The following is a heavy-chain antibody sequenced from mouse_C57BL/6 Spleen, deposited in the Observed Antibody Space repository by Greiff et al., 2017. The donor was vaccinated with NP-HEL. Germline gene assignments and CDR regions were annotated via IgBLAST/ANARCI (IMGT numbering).Heavy chain of an antibody. CDR3: ARGPSTGRDYFDY. D-gene: IGHD1-1*01. Sequence: DVMLVESGGGLVQPGGSLSLSCAASGFTFTDYYMSWVRQPPGKALEWLGFIRNKANGYTTEYSASVKGRFTISRDNSQSILYLQMNALRAEDSATYYCARGPSTGRDYFDYWGQGTTLTVSS. CDR2: IRNKANGYTT. CDR1: GFTFTDYY. J-gene: IGHJ2*01. V-gene: IGHV7-3*01.